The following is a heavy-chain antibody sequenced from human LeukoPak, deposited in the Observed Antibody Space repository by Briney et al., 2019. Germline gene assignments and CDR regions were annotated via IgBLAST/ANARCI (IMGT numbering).Heavy chain of an antibody. CDR3: ARDPALYDFWSGYPIDY. V-gene: IGHV4-59*12. Sequence: SETLSLTCTVSGGSISSYYWSWIRQPPGKGLEWIGYIYYSGSTYYNPSLKSRVTISVHTSKNQFSLKLSSVTAADTAVYYCARDPALYDFWSGYPIDYWGQGTLVTVSS. J-gene: IGHJ4*02. CDR1: GGSISSYY. CDR2: IYYSGST. D-gene: IGHD3-3*01.